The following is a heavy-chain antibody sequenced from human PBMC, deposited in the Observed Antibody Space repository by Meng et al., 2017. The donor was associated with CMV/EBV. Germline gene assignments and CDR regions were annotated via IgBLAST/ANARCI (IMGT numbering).Heavy chain of an antibody. D-gene: IGHD5-18*01. CDR3: ASITALGMDA. V-gene: IGHV3-30*04. CDR1: GFTFSSYA. CDR2: ISYDGSNK. Sequence: GGSLRLSCAASGFTFSSYAMHWVRQAPGKGLEWVAVISYDGSNKYYADSVKGRFTISRDNSKNTLYLQMNSLRAEDTAVYYCASITALGMDAWGQGTTVTVSS. J-gene: IGHJ6*02.